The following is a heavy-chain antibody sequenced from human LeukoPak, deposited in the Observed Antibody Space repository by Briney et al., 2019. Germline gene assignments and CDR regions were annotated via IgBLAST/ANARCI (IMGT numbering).Heavy chain of an antibody. D-gene: IGHD5-12*01. V-gene: IGHV4-34*01. CDR2: INHSGST. J-gene: IGHJ4*02. CDR1: GGSFSGYY. CDR3: ARGGGWLPFDY. Sequence: SETLSLTCAVYGGSFSGYYWSWIRQPPGEGLEWIGEINHSGSTNYNPSLKSRVTISVDTSKNQFSLKLSSVTAADTAVYYCARGGGWLPFDYWGQGTLVTVSS.